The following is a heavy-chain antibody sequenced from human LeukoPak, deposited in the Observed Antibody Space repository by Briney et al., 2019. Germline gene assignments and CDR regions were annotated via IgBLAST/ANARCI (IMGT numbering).Heavy chain of an antibody. V-gene: IGHV4-30-2*01. Sequence: KSSETLSLTCAVSGGSISSGGYSWSWIRQPPGKGLEWIGYIYHNGNTYYNPSLKSRVTISVDTSKNQFSLKLSSVTAADTAVYYCARGQQGYCSSTSCYVGARRGAFNNNWFDPWGQGTLVTVSS. D-gene: IGHD2-2*01. CDR1: GGSISSGGYS. CDR3: ARGQQGYCSSTSCYVGARRGAFNNNWFDP. J-gene: IGHJ5*02. CDR2: IYHNGNT.